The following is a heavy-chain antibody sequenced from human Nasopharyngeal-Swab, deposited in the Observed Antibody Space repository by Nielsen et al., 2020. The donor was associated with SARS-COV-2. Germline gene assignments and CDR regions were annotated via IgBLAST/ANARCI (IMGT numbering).Heavy chain of an antibody. CDR3: ARDDVYCSSTSCYRAPLNY. CDR2: IYYSGST. D-gene: IGHD2-2*01. J-gene: IGHJ4*02. Sequence: WIRQPPGKGLEWIGYIYYSGSTYYNPSLKSRVTISVDTSKNQFFLKLSSLTAADTAVYYCARDDVYCSSTSCYRAPLNYWGQGTLVTVSS. V-gene: IGHV4-30-4*01.